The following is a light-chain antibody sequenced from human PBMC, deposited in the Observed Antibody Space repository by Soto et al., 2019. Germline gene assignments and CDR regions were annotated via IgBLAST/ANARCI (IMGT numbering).Light chain of an antibody. CDR2: SNN. V-gene: IGLV1-44*01. Sequence: VLTQPPSASGTPGQRVTISCSGSSSNIGSNTVNWYQQLPGTAPKLLIYSNNQRPSGVPDRFSGSKSGTSASLAISGLQSEDEADYYCAAWDDSLIGHYVFGTGTK. J-gene: IGLJ1*01. CDR3: AAWDDSLIGHYV. CDR1: SSNIGSNT.